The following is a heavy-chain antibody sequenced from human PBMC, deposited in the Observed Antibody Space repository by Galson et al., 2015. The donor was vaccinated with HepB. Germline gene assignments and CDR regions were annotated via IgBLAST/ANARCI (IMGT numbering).Heavy chain of an antibody. J-gene: IGHJ5*02. CDR1: GFTFSDYY. Sequence: SLRLSCAASGFTFSDYYMSWIRQAPGKGLEWVSYISSSGSTTYYADSVKGRFTISRDNAKNSLYLQMNSLRAEDTAVYYCAREGALYYDFWSGYYTGWFDPWGQGTLVTVSS. V-gene: IGHV3-11*01. CDR3: AREGALYYDFWSGYYTGWFDP. D-gene: IGHD3-3*01. CDR2: ISSSGSTT.